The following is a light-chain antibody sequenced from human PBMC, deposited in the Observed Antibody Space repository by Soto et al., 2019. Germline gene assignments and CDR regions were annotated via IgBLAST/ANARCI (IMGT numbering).Light chain of an antibody. V-gene: IGLV3-1*01. J-gene: IGLJ2*01. CDR2: EDT. CDR1: TLGSKF. Sequence: SYELTQPPSVSVSPGQTANITCSGNTLGSKFVFWYQQKAGQSPMVVIYEDTKRPSGIPERFSGSNSGNTATLTISGTQAMDEADFYCPAWDSGTAVFGGGTKVIVL. CDR3: PAWDSGTAV.